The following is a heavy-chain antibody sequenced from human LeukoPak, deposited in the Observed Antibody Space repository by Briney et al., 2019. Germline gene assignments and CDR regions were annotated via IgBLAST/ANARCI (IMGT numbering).Heavy chain of an antibody. Sequence: ASVKVSCKASGYTFTSYYMHWVRQAPGQGLEWMGIINPSGGSTGYAQKFQGRVTMTRDTSTSTVYMELSSLRSEDTAVYYCARNLGYCSGGSCYSGWFDPWGQGTLVTDSS. D-gene: IGHD2-15*01. J-gene: IGHJ5*02. CDR3: ARNLGYCSGGSCYSGWFDP. CDR2: INPSGGST. V-gene: IGHV1-46*01. CDR1: GYTFTSYY.